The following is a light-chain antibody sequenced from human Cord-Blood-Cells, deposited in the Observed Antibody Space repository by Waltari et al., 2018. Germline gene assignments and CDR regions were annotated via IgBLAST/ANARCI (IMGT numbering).Light chain of an antibody. J-gene: IGKJ1*01. CDR1: QSVSSY. Sequence: EIVLTQSQATLSLSPGERANLSCRSSQSVSSYLAWYQQKPGQAPRLLIYDASNSATGIPARVSGSGSETDITLTIGRPDPEASAFNLSQKRSNWWTFGYGTTAE. CDR2: DAS. V-gene: IGKV3-11*01. CDR3: QKRSNWWT.